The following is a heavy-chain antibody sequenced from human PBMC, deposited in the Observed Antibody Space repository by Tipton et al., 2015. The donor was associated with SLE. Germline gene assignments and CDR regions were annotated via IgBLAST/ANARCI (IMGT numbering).Heavy chain of an antibody. CDR2: IYYSGST. CDR3: ARVGSSWYNYYYYMDV. CDR1: GGSISSHY. J-gene: IGHJ6*03. Sequence: LRLSCTVSGGSISSHYWSWIRQPPGKGLEWIGYIYYSGSTNYNPSLKSRVTISVDTSKNQFSLKLSSVTAADTAVYYCARVGSSWYNYYYYMDVWGKGTTVTVSS. V-gene: IGHV4-59*11. D-gene: IGHD6-13*01.